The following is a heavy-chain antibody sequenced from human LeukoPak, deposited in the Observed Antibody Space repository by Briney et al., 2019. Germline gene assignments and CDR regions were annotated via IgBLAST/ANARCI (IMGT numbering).Heavy chain of an antibody. V-gene: IGHV1-2*02. CDR1: GYTFAAHH. Sequence: ASVKVSCKASGYTFAAHHIHWVRQAPGQGLERMGWILPDGRDTKYSQKFQDRMTLTTDTSTNTAYMELSRLIPDDTAVYYCSGRYGPGPVWGQGTLISASP. CDR2: ILPDGRDT. CDR3: SGRYGPGPV. D-gene: IGHD3-10*01. J-gene: IGHJ4*02.